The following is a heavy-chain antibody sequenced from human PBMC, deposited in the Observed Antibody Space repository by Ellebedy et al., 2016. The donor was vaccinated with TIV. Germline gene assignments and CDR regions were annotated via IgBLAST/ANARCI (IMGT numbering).Heavy chain of an antibody. D-gene: IGHD3-3*01. CDR3: ARSLYEFWSGYNYHFDY. CDR1: GGSISSYY. J-gene: IGHJ4*02. Sequence: MPSETLSLTCTVSGGSISSYYWSWIRQPPGKGLEWIGYISYSGSTNYNPSLKSRVTISVDTSKNQFSLKLSSVTAADTAVYYCARSLYEFWSGYNYHFDYWGQGILVTVSS. CDR2: ISYSGST. V-gene: IGHV4-59*01.